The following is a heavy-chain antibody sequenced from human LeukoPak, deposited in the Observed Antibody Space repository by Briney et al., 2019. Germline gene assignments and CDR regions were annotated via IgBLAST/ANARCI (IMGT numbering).Heavy chain of an antibody. Sequence: SETLSLTCTVSGGSISSYYWSWIRQPPGKGLEWIGYIYYSGSTNYNPSLKSRVTISVDTSKNQFPLKLSSVTAADTAVYYCARVISGVDAFDIWGQGTMVTVSS. CDR1: GGSISSYY. CDR2: IYYSGST. V-gene: IGHV4-59*01. D-gene: IGHD2-8*01. J-gene: IGHJ3*02. CDR3: ARVISGVDAFDI.